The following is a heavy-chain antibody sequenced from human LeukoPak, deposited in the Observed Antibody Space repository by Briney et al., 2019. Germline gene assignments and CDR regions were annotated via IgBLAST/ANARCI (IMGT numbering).Heavy chain of an antibody. J-gene: IGHJ3*02. CDR2: IYYSGST. CDR1: GGSISSGNYY. D-gene: IGHD1-26*01. V-gene: IGHV4-31*03. CDR3: AVRVTKKAFDI. Sequence: SETLSLTCTVSGGSISSGNYYWSWIRQHPGKGLEWIGYIYYSGSTYYNPSLKSRVTISVDTSKNQFSLKLSSVTAADTAVYYCAVRVTKKAFDIWGQGTMVTVSS.